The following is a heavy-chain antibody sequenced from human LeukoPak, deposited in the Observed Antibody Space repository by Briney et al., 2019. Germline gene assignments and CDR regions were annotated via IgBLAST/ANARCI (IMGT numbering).Heavy chain of an antibody. J-gene: IGHJ5*02. V-gene: IGHV4-34*01. Sequence: PSETLSLTCAVYGGSFSGYYWSWIRQPPGKGLEWIGEINHSGSTNYNPSLKSRVTIPVDTSKNQFSLKLSSVTAADTAVYYCARRLSLRFLEWLLSPGWFDPWGQGTLVTVSS. D-gene: IGHD3-3*01. CDR3: ARRLSLRFLEWLLSPGWFDP. CDR1: GGSFSGYY. CDR2: INHSGST.